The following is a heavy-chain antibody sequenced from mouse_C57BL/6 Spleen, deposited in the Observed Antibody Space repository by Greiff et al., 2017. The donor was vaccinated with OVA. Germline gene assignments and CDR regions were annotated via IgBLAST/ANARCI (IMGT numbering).Heavy chain of an antibody. V-gene: IGHV3-6*01. CDR2: ISYDGSN. CDR3: AVYYAHFDY. Sequence: VQLQQSGPGLVKPSQSLSLTCSVTGYSITSGYYWNWIRQFPGNKLEWMGYISYDGSNNYNPSLKNRISITRDTSKNQFFLKLNSVTTEDTATYYCAVYYAHFDYWGQGTTLTVSS. J-gene: IGHJ2*01. D-gene: IGHD2-1*01. CDR1: GYSITSGYY.